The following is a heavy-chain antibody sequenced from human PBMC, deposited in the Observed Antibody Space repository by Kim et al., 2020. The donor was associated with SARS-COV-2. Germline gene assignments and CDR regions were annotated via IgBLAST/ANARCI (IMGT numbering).Heavy chain of an antibody. Sequence: SETLSLTCAVSGGSFSGYYWSWIRQPPGRGLEWIGEINDSGSTYYNPSLESRVTISGDTSKNHFSLRLSSVTAADTAVYYCAREAYGDYYYGMDVWGQGTTVTVSS. CDR1: GGSFSGYY. CDR3: AREAYGDYYYGMDV. V-gene: IGHV4-34*01. D-gene: IGHD2-21*01. CDR2: INDSGST. J-gene: IGHJ6*02.